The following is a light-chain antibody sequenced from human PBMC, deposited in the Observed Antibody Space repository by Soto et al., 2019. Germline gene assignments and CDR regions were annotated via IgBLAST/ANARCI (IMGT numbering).Light chain of an antibody. CDR2: AAS. J-gene: IGKJ1*01. CDR3: QQSYSSPWT. V-gene: IGKV1-39*01. CDR1: QSISNY. Sequence: DIQMTQSPSSLSASVGDRVTITCRASQSISNYLNWYQQKPGKAPNLLIYAASTLQSGVRSRFSGSGSGTDFTLTISSLQAEDFATYYCQQSYSSPWTFGQGTKVDIK.